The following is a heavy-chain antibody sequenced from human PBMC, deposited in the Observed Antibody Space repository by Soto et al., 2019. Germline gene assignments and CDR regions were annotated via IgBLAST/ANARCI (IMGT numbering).Heavy chain of an antibody. J-gene: IGHJ6*03. CDR2: IYYSGST. D-gene: IGHD3-10*01. CDR1: GGSISSSGYY. CDR3: ARKKPMVRGAPINYYYYYYMDV. V-gene: IGHV4-39*07. Sequence: PSETLSLTCTVSGGSISSSGYYWGWIRQPPGKGLEWIGRIYYSGSTNYNPSLKSRVTISVDTSKNQFSLKLSSVTAADTAVYYCARKKPMVRGAPINYYYYYYMDVWGKGTTVTVSS.